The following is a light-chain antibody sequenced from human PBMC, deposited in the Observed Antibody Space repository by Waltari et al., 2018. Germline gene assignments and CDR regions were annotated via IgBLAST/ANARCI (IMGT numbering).Light chain of an antibody. Sequence: DVQMTQSPSSLSASVGDRVTITCRASQTISSYLNWYQQRPGKAPKLLIYGAYSLQSGVPPRFSGSGSETDFTLTISSLQPEDFATYYCQQSYSTPQTFGQGTKVVIK. V-gene: IGKV1-39*01. CDR3: QQSYSTPQT. CDR1: QTISSY. CDR2: GAY. J-gene: IGKJ1*01.